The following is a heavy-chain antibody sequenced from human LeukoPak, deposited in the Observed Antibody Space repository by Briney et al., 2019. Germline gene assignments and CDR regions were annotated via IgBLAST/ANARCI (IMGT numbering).Heavy chain of an antibody. D-gene: IGHD4-11*01. J-gene: IGHJ4*02. CDR1: GFTFDDYA. CDR2: ISWNSGSI. V-gene: IGHV3-9*01. CDR3: AKDIDYSIEGEFDY. Sequence: GRSLRLSCAASGFTFDDYAMHWVRQAPGKGLEWVSGISWNSGSIGYADSVKGRFTISRDNSKNTLYLQMNSLRAEDTAVYYCAKDIDYSIEGEFDYWGQGTLVTVSS.